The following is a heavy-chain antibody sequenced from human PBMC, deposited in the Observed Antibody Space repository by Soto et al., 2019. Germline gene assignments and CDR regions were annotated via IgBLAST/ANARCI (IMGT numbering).Heavy chain of an antibody. CDR3: AKRRGAGGHFDY. CDR1: GFTFSSYA. Sequence: GWSLRLSCAASGFTFSSYAMGWVRQGPGKGLEWVAVVSIGGSTHYADSVRGRFTISRDNSKNTLSLQMNSLTAEDTAAYFCAKRRGAGGHFDYWGQGALVTVSS. CDR2: VSIGGST. D-gene: IGHD2-15*01. J-gene: IGHJ4*02. V-gene: IGHV3-23*01.